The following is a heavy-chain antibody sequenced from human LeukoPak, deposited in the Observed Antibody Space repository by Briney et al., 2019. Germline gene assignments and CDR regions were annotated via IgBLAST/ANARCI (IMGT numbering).Heavy chain of an antibody. CDR3: ARDYGGNSSPYYFVY. D-gene: IGHD4-17*01. CDR1: GGTFSSYG. J-gene: IGHJ4*02. Sequence: ASVKVSCKASGGTFSSYGISWVRQAPAPGLELVGRIIPILGIANYAHKFQGRVTITADKSTSKAYMELSSLRSEDTAVYYCARDYGGNSSPYYFVYWGQGTLVTVSS. CDR2: IIPILGIA. V-gene: IGHV1-69*04.